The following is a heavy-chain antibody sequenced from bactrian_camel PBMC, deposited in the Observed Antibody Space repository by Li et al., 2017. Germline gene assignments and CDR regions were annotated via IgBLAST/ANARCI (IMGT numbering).Heavy chain of an antibody. CDR3: AAPDPADWRLCGPGIPHYQYKY. CDR1: GFTFRIYA. CDR2: FGSDGTT. Sequence: DVQLVESGGGLVQPGGSLRLSCAASGFTFRIYAMHWVRQAPGKEREGVAVFGSDGTTSYGNSVEGRFTFSQDNAKNTVHLQMNSLKPEDTAMYYCAAPDPADWRLCGPGIPHYQYKYWGQGSQVTVS. J-gene: IGHJ4*01. D-gene: IGHD4*01. V-gene: IGHV3S44*01.